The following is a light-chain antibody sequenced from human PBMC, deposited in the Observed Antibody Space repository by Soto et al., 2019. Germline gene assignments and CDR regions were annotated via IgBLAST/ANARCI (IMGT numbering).Light chain of an antibody. CDR2: SSN. CDR1: SSNIGSHA. CDR3: APWDDSLNGPV. V-gene: IGLV1-44*01. J-gene: IGLJ3*02. Sequence: QSALTQPPSASGTPGQRVSISCSGTSSNIGSHAVNWYQQLPGTAPKLLIYSSNQRPSGVPDRFSGSKSGTSASLAISGLQSEDEADYYCAPWDDSLNGPVFGGGTKLTVL.